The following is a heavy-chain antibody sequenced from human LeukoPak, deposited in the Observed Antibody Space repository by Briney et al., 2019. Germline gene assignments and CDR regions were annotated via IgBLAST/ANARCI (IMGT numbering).Heavy chain of an antibody. Sequence: GGSLRLSCAASGFTFSSYGMHWVRQAPGKGLEWVAFIRYDGSNKYYADSVKGRFTISRDNSKNTLYLQMNSLRAEDTAVYYCAKDGYPLWDYCGQEPWSPSPQ. J-gene: IGHJ4*01. CDR2: IRYDGSNK. CDR1: GFTFSSYG. CDR3: AKDGYPLWDY. V-gene: IGHV3-30*02. D-gene: IGHD5-18*01.